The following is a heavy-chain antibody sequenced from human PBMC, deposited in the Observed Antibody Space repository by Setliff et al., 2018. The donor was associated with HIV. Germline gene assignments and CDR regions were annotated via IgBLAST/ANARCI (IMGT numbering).Heavy chain of an antibody. CDR1: GFIFSSYG. J-gene: IGHJ4*02. CDR3: AKGVRRSGGSLDD. Sequence: PGGSLRLSCAASGFIFSSYGMHWVRQAPGKGLEWVAVVWYDGNKKYSADSVKGRFTISRDNSKNTLFLQMNSLRAEDTAIYYCAKGVRRSGGSLDDWGQGTLVTVSS. V-gene: IGHV3-30*02. D-gene: IGHD2-15*01. CDR2: VWYDGNKK.